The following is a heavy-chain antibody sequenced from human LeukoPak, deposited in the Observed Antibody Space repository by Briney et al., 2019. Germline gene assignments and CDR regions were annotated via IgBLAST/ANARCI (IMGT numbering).Heavy chain of an antibody. CDR3: ARDDYGSGSYSYYYYMDV. Sequence: GGSLRLSCAASGFTFSSYWMSWVRQAPGKGLEWVSGINWNGGSTGYADSVKGRFTISRDNAKNSLYLQMNSLRAEDTALYYCARDDYGSGSYSYYYYMDVWGKGTTVTVSS. CDR2: INWNGGST. CDR1: GFTFSSYW. J-gene: IGHJ6*03. D-gene: IGHD3-10*01. V-gene: IGHV3-20*04.